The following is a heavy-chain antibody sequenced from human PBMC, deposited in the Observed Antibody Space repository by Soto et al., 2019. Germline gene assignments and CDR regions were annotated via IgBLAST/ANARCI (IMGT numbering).Heavy chain of an antibody. V-gene: IGHV4-30-2*01. CDR3: ARGYYFYSSGYYLDY. J-gene: IGHJ4*02. CDR1: GGSINSDGYS. CDR2: IFHTGST. Sequence: SETLSLTCAVSGGSINSDGYSWSWIRQPPGKGLEWIGYIFHTGSTYYNPSLQSRVTLSVDRSQNQFSLMLTSVTAADTSLYYCARGYYFYSSGYYLDYWGQGTLVTVSS. D-gene: IGHD3-22*01.